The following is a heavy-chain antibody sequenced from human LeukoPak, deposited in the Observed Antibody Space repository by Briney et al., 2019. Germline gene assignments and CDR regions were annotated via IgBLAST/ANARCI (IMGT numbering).Heavy chain of an antibody. CDR1: GFTFSSYW. D-gene: IGHD3-22*01. CDR3: ARGSEDYDSSGYYYDLGDY. Sequence: GGSLRLSCAASGFTFSSYWMSWVRQAPGKGLEWVANIKQDGSEKYYVDSMKGRFTTSRDNAKNSLYLQMNSLRAEDTAVYYCARGSEDYDSSGYYYDLGDYWGQGTLVTVSS. J-gene: IGHJ4*02. CDR2: IKQDGSEK. V-gene: IGHV3-7*01.